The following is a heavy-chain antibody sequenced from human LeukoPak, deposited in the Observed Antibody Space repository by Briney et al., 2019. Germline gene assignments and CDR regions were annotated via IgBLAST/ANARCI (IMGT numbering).Heavy chain of an antibody. D-gene: IGHD4-17*01. CDR2: ISYDGSNK. J-gene: IGHJ4*02. V-gene: IGHV3-30*04. CDR1: GFTFSSYA. Sequence: PGGSLRLSCAASGFTFSSYAMHWVRQAPGKGLEWVAVISYDGSNKYYADSVKGRFTISRDNSKDTLYLQMNSLRPEDTAVYYCARDGDFYGANFDYWGQGSLVTVSS. CDR3: ARDGDFYGANFDY.